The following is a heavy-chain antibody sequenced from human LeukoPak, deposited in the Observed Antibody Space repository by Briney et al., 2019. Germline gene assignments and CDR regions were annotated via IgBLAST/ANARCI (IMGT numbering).Heavy chain of an antibody. CDR1: GLTFSSYA. Sequence: GRSLRLSCAASGLTFSSYAMHWVRQAPGKGLEGVAVISYDGSNKYYADSVKGRFTISRDNSKNTLYLQMNSLRAEDTAVYYCARDRASDFSLDYWGQGTLVTVSS. CDR2: ISYDGSNK. D-gene: IGHD2-21*02. J-gene: IGHJ4*02. CDR3: ARDRASDFSLDY. V-gene: IGHV3-30-3*01.